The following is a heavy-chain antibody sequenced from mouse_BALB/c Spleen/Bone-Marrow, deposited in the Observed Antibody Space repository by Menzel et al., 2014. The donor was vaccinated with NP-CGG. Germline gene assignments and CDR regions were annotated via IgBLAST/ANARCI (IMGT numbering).Heavy chain of an antibody. D-gene: IGHD1-1*01. CDR2: INPSSGYT. CDR1: GYTFTRYT. CDR3: ARGHYGSSYSAVDY. J-gene: IGHJ4*01. V-gene: IGHV1-4*01. Sequence: QVQLQQSGAELARPGASVKMSCQASGYTFTRYTMHWEKQRPGQGLEWIGYINPSSGYTNYNQKFKVNATLTADKSSSTAYMQLSSLTSEASAVYYCARGHYGSSYSAVDYWGQGTSVTVSS.